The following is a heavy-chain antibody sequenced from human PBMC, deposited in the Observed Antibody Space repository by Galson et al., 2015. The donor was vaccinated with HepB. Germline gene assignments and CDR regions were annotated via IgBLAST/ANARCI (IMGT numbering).Heavy chain of an antibody. D-gene: IGHD3-3*01. J-gene: IGHJ6*02. V-gene: IGHV1-69*13. CDR2: IIPIFGTA. CDR3: ARGMGPITIFGVVPYHGMDV. CDR1: GGTFSSYA. Sequence: VKVSCKASGGTFSSYAISWVRQAPGQGLEWMGGIIPIFGTANYAQKFQGRVTITADESTSTAYMELSSLRSEDTAVYYCARGMGPITIFGVVPYHGMDVWGQGTTVTVSS.